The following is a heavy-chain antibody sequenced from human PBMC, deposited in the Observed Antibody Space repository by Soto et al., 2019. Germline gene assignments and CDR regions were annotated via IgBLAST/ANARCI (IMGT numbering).Heavy chain of an antibody. V-gene: IGHV1-2*02. CDR1: GYTFTGYY. CDR2: INPNSGGT. CDR3: ARGEGFLEWLSTKPDFDY. J-gene: IGHJ4*02. Sequence: QVQLVQSGAEVKKPGASVKVSCKASGYTFTGYYMHWVRQAPGQGLEWMGWINPNSGGTNYAQKFQGRVTMTRDTSISTAYMELRRLRSDDTAVYYCARGEGFLEWLSTKPDFDYWGQGTLVTVSS. D-gene: IGHD3-3*01.